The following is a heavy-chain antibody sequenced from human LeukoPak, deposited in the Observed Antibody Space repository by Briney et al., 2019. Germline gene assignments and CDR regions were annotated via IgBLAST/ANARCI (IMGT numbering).Heavy chain of an antibody. J-gene: IGHJ4*02. CDR2: IYPGDSDT. CDR1: GYSFTSYW. Sequence: GESLKISCKGSGYSFTSYWIGWVRQIPGKGLEWMGIIYPGDSDTRYSPSFQGQVTISADKTISTAYLQWTSLKASDTAIYYCARRDYVPIFDYWGQGTLVTVSS. CDR3: ARRDYVPIFDY. D-gene: IGHD4-17*01. V-gene: IGHV5-51*01.